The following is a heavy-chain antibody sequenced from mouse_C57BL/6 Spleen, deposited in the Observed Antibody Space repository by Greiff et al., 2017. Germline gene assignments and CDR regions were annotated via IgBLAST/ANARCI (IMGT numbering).Heavy chain of an antibody. Sequence: VQLQEPGPELVKPGASVKISCKASGYSFTSYYIHWVKQRPGQGLEWIGWIYPGSGNTKYNEKFKGKATLTADTSSSTAYMQLSSLTSEDSAVXYCARQVYGSSYDYFDYWGQGTTLTVSS. V-gene: IGHV1-66*01. CDR1: GYSFTSYY. J-gene: IGHJ2*01. CDR3: ARQVYGSSYDYFDY. CDR2: IYPGSGNT. D-gene: IGHD1-1*01.